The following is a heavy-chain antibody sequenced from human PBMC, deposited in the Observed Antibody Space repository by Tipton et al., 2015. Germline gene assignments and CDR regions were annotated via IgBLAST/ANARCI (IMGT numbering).Heavy chain of an antibody. D-gene: IGHD6-13*01. CDR2: IHSTGST. CDR3: ARSLFPETAGLENWFDP. V-gene: IGHV4-59*08. J-gene: IGHJ5*02. CDR1: SDSISNYY. Sequence: LRLSCSVSSDSISNYYWSWIRQPPGKGLEWIGYIHSTGSTDHNPSLKSRVTISGDTSKNQFSLRLSSVTAADTAVYYCARSLFPETAGLENWFDPWGQGTLVTVSS.